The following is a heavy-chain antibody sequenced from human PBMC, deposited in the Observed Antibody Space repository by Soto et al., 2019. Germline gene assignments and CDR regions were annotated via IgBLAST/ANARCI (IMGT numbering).Heavy chain of an antibody. J-gene: IGHJ6*02. V-gene: IGHV3-23*01. CDR2: ISGSGGST. Sequence: GGSLRLSCAASGFTFSSYAMSWVRQAPGKGLEWVSAISGSGGSTYYADSVKGRFTISRDNSKNTLYLQMNSLRAEDTAVYYCAKAPISGSWPYYYYYYGMDVWGQGTMVTVSS. CDR3: AKAPISGSWPYYYYYYGMDV. CDR1: GFTFSSYA. D-gene: IGHD6-13*01.